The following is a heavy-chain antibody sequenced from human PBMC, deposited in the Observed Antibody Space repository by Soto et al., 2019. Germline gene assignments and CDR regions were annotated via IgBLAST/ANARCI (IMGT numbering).Heavy chain of an antibody. Sequence: QVQLQQWGAGLLKPSETLSLTCAVYGGSFSGYYWSWIRQPPGKGLEWIGEINHSGSTNYNPSLXXXXXXXXXXXXXXXXXXXXXXXXXXXXXXXXXXXXXXXXXYWGQGTLVTVSS. CDR1: GGSFSGYY. V-gene: IGHV4-34*01. J-gene: IGHJ4*02. CDR3: XXXXXXXXXY. CDR2: INHSGST.